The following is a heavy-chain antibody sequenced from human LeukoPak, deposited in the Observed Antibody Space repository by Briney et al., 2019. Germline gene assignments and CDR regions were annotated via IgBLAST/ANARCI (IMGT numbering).Heavy chain of an antibody. Sequence: PSETLSLTCTVSGGSISSTSYYWGWIRQPPGKGLEWIASIYYSGSTYDNPSLKSRVTVSVDTSKNQFSLKLNSVTAADTAVYYCARGGELMNYWGQGTLVTVSS. CDR2: IYYSGST. J-gene: IGHJ4*02. D-gene: IGHD1-26*01. CDR3: ARGGELMNY. V-gene: IGHV4-39*07. CDR1: GGSISSTSYY.